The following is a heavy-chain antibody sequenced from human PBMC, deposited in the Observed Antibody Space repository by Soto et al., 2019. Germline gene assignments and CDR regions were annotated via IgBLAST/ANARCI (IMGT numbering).Heavy chain of an antibody. CDR3: AGGQEVGAHFFDS. V-gene: IGHV3-13*01. J-gene: IGHJ4*02. CDR2: IGTAGDT. D-gene: IGHD2-15*01. Sequence: EVQLVESGGNLVQPGGSLRLSCEASGFTFSGFDMHWVRQPTGKGLEWVSTIGTAGDTYYAVSVKGRFTISRDNAKNSLSLQMNSLRAGDTGVYFCAGGQEVGAHFFDSWGQGTQVTVSS. CDR1: GFTFSGFD.